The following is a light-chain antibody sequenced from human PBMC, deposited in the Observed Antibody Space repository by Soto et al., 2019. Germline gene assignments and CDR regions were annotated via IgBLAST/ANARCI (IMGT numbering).Light chain of an antibody. CDR3: SSSSSGSTLYV. Sequence: QSALTQPASVSGAPGQSIIISCTGTSSDVGGYNYVSWYQQHPGKAPKLMIHDVSNRPSGISDRFSGSKSGKTASLTISGLQADDEADYYCSSSSSGSTLYVFGTGTKVTVL. CDR1: SSDVGGYNY. V-gene: IGLV2-14*03. CDR2: DVS. J-gene: IGLJ1*01.